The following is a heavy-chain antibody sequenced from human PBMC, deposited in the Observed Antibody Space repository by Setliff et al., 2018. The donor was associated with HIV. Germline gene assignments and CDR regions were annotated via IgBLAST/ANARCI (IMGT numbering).Heavy chain of an antibody. CDR1: GFTFSSYT. J-gene: IGHJ4*02. V-gene: IGHV3-21*01. CDR2: ISSSSYYI. CDR3: ASIELAAMVPVDY. Sequence: LRLSCAASGFTFSSYTMNWVRQAPGKGLEWVSSISSSSYYIYYADSVKGRFTISRDNAKNSQFLQMNSLRAEDTAVYYCASIELAAMVPVDYWGQGTLVTVSS. D-gene: IGHD5-18*01.